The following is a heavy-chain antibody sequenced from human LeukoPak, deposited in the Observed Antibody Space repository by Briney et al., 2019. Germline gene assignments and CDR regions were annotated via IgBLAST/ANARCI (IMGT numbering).Heavy chain of an antibody. CDR1: GFTFSSYW. D-gene: IGHD2-15*01. Sequence: GGSLRLSCAASGFTFSSYWMSWVRQAPGKGLEWVSAISDTGNTYHADSVKGRFTISRDSSKNTLFLQMNRLRPEDAAVYYCAKAPVATCRGAFCYPFDYWGLGTLVTVSS. CDR3: AKAPVATCRGAFCYPFDY. J-gene: IGHJ4*02. V-gene: IGHV3-23*01. CDR2: ISDTGNT.